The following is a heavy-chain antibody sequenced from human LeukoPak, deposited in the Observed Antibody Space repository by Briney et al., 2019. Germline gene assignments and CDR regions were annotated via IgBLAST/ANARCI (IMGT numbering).Heavy chain of an antibody. J-gene: IGHJ4*02. D-gene: IGHD6-13*01. V-gene: IGHV4-30-4*08. CDR2: IYYSGST. CDR3: ARVYSSSWYVDY. CDR1: GGSISSGDYY. Sequence: PSETLSLTCTVSGGSISSGDYYWSWIRQPPGKGLEWIGYIYYSGSTYYNPSHKSRVTISVDTSKNQFSLKLSSVTAADTAVYYCARVYSSSWYVDYWGQGTLVTVSS.